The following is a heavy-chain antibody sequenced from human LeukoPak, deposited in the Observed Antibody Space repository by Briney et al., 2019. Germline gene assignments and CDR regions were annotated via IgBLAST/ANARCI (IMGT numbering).Heavy chain of an antibody. CDR3: ASLGYCSSTSCLRLIAFDI. V-gene: IGHV1-69*13. Sequence: SVKVSCKASGGTFSSNAISWVRQAPGQGLEWMGGIIPIFGTANYAQKFQGRVTITADESTSTAYMELSSLRSEDTAVYYCASLGYCSSTSCLRLIAFDIWGQGTMVTVSS. CDR1: GGTFSSNA. J-gene: IGHJ3*02. D-gene: IGHD2-2*01. CDR2: IIPIFGTA.